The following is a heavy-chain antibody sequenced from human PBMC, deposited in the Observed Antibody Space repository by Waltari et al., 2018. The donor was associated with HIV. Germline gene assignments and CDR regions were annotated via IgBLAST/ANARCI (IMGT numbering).Heavy chain of an antibody. D-gene: IGHD3-3*01. CDR2: IIPIFGTA. Sequence: QVQLVQSGAEVKKPGSSVKVSCKASGGTFSSYAISWVRQAPGQGLEWMGGIIPIFGTANYAQKFQGRVTITADESTSTAYMELSSLRSEDTAVYYCARGEARITIFGVVLRGWYFDLWGRGTLVTVSS. CDR3: ARGEARITIFGVVLRGWYFDL. CDR1: GGTFSSYA. J-gene: IGHJ2*01. V-gene: IGHV1-69*01.